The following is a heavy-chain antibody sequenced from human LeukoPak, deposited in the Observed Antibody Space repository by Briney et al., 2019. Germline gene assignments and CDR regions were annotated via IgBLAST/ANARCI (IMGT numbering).Heavy chain of an antibody. CDR1: GFTFRRYS. J-gene: IGHJ4*02. Sequence: GGSLRLSCAASGFTFRRYSMDWIRQAPGKGLEWISYINEGSNNIFYADSVKGRFTISRDNAKNSLHLQMNSLRVDDTAVYYCARDDLTNGYNGNFWGQGTLVTVSS. CDR3: ARDDLTNGYNGNF. CDR2: INEGSNNI. V-gene: IGHV3-48*01. D-gene: IGHD5-24*01.